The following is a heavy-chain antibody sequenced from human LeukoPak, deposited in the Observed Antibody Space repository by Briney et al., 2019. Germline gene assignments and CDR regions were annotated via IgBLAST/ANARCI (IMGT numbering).Heavy chain of an antibody. D-gene: IGHD6-13*01. J-gene: IGHJ3*01. Sequence: GGSLRLSCVGSAFTFSLYAMTWVRQAPGKGLEWVSAISGRGSSTYYADSVKGRFTISRDNSKNTLYLQMNSLGAEDTAIYYCAKDGSSGIAAAADAFDVWGQGTMVTVSS. V-gene: IGHV3-23*01. CDR2: ISGRGSST. CDR3: AKDGSSGIAAAADAFDV. CDR1: AFTFSLYA.